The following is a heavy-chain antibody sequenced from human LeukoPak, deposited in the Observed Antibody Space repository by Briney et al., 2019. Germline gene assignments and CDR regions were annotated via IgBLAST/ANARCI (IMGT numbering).Heavy chain of an antibody. CDR3: ARGDPFNYDAFDI. CDR1: GGSISSYY. CDR2: IYYSGST. J-gene: IGHJ3*02. Sequence: SETLSLTCTVSGGSISSYYWSWIRQPPGKGLEWIGYIYYSGSTNYNPSLKSRVTISVGTANNQFSLKLSSVTAADTAVYYCARGDPFNYDAFDIWGQGTMVTVSS. D-gene: IGHD4-11*01. V-gene: IGHV4-59*01.